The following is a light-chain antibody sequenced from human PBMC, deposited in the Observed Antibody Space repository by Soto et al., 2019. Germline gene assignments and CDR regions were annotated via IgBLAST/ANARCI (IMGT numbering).Light chain of an antibody. CDR3: QQYSNWKT. J-gene: IGKJ2*01. Sequence: IVMTQSPANLSVSPGERVTLSCRASRTVGSKLAWYQQKPGQAPRLLISDASTRATGIPARFSGSGSGTEFTLTISSLQSEDFAVYYCQQYSNWKTFGQGTKLEIK. CDR1: RTVGSK. CDR2: DAS. V-gene: IGKV3-15*01.